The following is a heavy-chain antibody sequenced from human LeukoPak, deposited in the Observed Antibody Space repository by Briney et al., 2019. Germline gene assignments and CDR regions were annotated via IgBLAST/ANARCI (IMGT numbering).Heavy chain of an antibody. J-gene: IGHJ4*02. CDR3: ARRGRYLDWLLSLPFDY. V-gene: IGHV4-34*01. Sequence: SETLSLTCAVYGGSFSGYYWSWIRQPPGKGLEWIGEINHSGSTNYNPSLKSRVTISVDTSKNQFSLKLSSVTAADTAVYYCARRGRYLDWLLSLPFDYWGQGTLVTVSS. CDR2: INHSGST. D-gene: IGHD3-9*01. CDR1: GGSFSGYY.